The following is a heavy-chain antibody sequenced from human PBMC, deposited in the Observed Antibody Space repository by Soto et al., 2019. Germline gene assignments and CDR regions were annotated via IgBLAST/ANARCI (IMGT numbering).Heavy chain of an antibody. D-gene: IGHD6-13*01. CDR3: AGRGTYSGSWYYLDY. CDR1: GGTFSSYT. J-gene: IGHJ4*02. Sequence: QVQLVQSGAEVKKPGSSVKVSCKASGGTFSSYTISWVRQAPGQGLEWMGRIIPILGIANYAQKFQGRVTITADKSTSTAYMELSSLRSEDTAVYYCAGRGTYSGSWYYLDYWGQGTLVTVSS. CDR2: IIPILGIA. V-gene: IGHV1-69*02.